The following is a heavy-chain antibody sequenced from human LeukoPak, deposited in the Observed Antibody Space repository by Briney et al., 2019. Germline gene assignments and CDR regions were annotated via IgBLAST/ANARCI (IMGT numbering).Heavy chain of an antibody. V-gene: IGHV4-30-2*01. J-gene: IGHJ4*02. CDR3: ATSGVDYGDNGGYDF. D-gene: IGHD4-17*01. CDR2: IYHSGST. Sequence: SETLSLTCAVSGGSISSGGYSWSWIRQPPGKGLEWIGYIYHSGSTYYNPFLKSRVTISVDRSKNQFSLKLSSVTAADTAVYYCATSGVDYGDNGGYDFWGQGTLVTVSS. CDR1: GGSISSGGYS.